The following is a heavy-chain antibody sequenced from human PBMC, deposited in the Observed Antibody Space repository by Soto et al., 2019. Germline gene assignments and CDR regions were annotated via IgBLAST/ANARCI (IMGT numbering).Heavy chain of an antibody. D-gene: IGHD2-15*01. CDR3: AREGKYCSGGSCYPFDAFDI. J-gene: IGHJ3*02. CDR1: GFTFSSYS. Sequence: GGSLRLSCAASGFTFSSYSMNWVRQAPGKGLEWVSYISSSSSTIYYADSVKGRFTISRDNAKNSLYLQMNSLRAEDTAVYYCAREGKYCSGGSCYPFDAFDIWGQGTMVNVSS. V-gene: IGHV3-48*01. CDR2: ISSSSSTI.